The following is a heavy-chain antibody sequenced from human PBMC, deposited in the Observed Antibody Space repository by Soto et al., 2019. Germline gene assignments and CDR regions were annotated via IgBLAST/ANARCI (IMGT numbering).Heavy chain of an antibody. Sequence: PSETLSLTCTVSGGSVSSGSYYWIWIRQPPGKGLEWIWYIYYSGSTNYTPSLKSRVTISVDTSKNQFSLKLSSVTAADTAEYYCAREEWEQLYFDYWGQGTLVTVSS. CDR1: GGSVSSGSYY. J-gene: IGHJ4*02. CDR2: IYYSGST. V-gene: IGHV4-61*01. D-gene: IGHD1-26*01. CDR3: AREEWEQLYFDY.